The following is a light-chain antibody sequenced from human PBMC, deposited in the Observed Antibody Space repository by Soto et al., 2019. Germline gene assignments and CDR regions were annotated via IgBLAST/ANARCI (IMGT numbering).Light chain of an antibody. CDR3: QQYSKWPLA. V-gene: IGKV3-15*01. J-gene: IGKJ4*01. CDR1: QSVDSR. Sequence: EVVLTQSPATLSVSPGEGATLSCKASQSVDSRLAWYQQKPGQAPRLLIEGASSRGTDIPARFSGSGSGTEFTLTITCLQSEDFAVYYGQQYSKWPLAFGGGTKVEIK. CDR2: GAS.